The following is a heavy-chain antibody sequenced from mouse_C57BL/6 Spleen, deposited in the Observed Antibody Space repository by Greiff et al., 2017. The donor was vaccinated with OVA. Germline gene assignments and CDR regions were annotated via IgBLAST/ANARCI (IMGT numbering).Heavy chain of an antibody. CDR3: ARRGKYDGYAMDY. CDR2: IDPSDSYT. CDR1: GYTFTSYW. Sequence: VQLQQSGAELVMPGASVKLSCKASGYTFTSYWMHWVKQRPGQGLEWIGEIDPSDSYTNYNQKFKGKSTLTVDKSSSTAYMQLSSLTSEDSAVYYCARRGKYDGYAMDYWGQGTSVTVSS. D-gene: IGHD2-3*01. V-gene: IGHV1-69*01. J-gene: IGHJ4*01.